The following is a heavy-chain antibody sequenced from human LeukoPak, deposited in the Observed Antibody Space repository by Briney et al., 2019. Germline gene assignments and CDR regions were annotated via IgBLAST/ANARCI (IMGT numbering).Heavy chain of an antibody. J-gene: IGHJ4*02. CDR2: IYSGGST. V-gene: IGHV3-53*01. CDR1: GFTVSSNY. CDR3: ARAGSGSYGDFDY. Sequence: GGSLRLSCAASGFTVSSNYMSWVRQAPGKGLEGVSVIYSGGSTYYADSVKGRFTISRDNSKNTLYLQMNSLRAEDTAVYYCARAGSGSYGDFDYWGQGTLVTVSS. D-gene: IGHD1-26*01.